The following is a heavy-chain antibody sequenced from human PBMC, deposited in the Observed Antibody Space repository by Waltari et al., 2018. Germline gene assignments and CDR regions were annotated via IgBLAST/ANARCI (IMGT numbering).Heavy chain of an antibody. J-gene: IGHJ4*02. CDR2: IYYSGST. CDR1: GGSISSHY. V-gene: IGHV4-59*11. D-gene: IGHD3-10*01. Sequence: QVQLQESGPGLVKPSETLSLTCTVSGGSISSHYWSWIRQPPGKGLEWIGYIYYSGSTNYNPSLKSRVTISVDTSKNQFSLKLSSVTAADTAVYYCAREAYGSGSYPYDKTLDYWGQGTLVTVSS. CDR3: AREAYGSGSYPYDKTLDY.